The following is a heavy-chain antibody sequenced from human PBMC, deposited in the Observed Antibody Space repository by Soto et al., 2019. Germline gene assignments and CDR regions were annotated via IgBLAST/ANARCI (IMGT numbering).Heavy chain of an antibody. J-gene: IGHJ4*02. Sequence: PSETLSLTCAVYGGSFSGYYCSWIRQPPGKGLEWIGEINHSGSTNYNPSLKSRVTISVDTSKNQFSLKLSSVTAADTAVYYCATSPSRYFDYWGQGTQVTVSS. CDR3: ATSPSRYFDY. V-gene: IGHV4-34*01. CDR2: INHSGST. CDR1: GGSFSGYY.